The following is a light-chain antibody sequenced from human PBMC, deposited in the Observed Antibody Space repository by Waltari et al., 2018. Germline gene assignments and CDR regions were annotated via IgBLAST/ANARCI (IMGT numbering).Light chain of an antibody. Sequence: SDELTQPPSVSVSPGQTARITCSGDALPKKYAHWYQQTSGQAPVVVIYEDNKRPSEIPVSCAGSSSGTMATLTISGAQVEDEADYYCYSTDSSGLGVFGTGTKVTVL. J-gene: IGLJ1*01. CDR1: ALPKKY. CDR3: YSTDSSGLGV. V-gene: IGLV3-10*01. CDR2: EDN.